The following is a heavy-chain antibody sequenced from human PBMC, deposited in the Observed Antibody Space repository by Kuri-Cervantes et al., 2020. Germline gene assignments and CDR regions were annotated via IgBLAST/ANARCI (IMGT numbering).Heavy chain of an antibody. CDR3: ARHRLEWGSGSRYYYGMDV. V-gene: IGHV4-34*01. CDR2: INHSGST. Sequence: GSLRPSCAVYGGSLSGYYWSWIRQPPGKGLEWIGDINHSGSTNYNPSLKSRVTISVDTSKNQFSLKLSSVTAADTAVYYCARHRLEWGSGSRYYYGMDVWGQGTTVTVSS. CDR1: GGSLSGYY. J-gene: IGHJ6*02. D-gene: IGHD3-10*01.